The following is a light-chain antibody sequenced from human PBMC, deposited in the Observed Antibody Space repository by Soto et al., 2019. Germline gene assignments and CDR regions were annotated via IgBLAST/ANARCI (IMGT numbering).Light chain of an antibody. V-gene: IGKV3-11*01. J-gene: IGKJ4*01. CDR2: DAS. Sequence: EIVLTQSPATLSLSPGGRATLSCRASQSVSSYLAWYQQKPGQAPRLLIYDASNRATGIPARFSGSGSGTEFTLPINSLEPEDFAVYYCQQRSNWPPLTFGGGTKVEIK. CDR1: QSVSSY. CDR3: QQRSNWPPLT.